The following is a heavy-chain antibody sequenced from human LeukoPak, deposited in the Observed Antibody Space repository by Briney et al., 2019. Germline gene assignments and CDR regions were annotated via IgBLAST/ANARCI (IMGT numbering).Heavy chain of an antibody. CDR2: IYYSGST. D-gene: IGHD3-22*01. CDR3: AREKYYYDSSGYYGY. V-gene: IGHV4-59*01. Sequence: SETLSLTCTVSGGSITSYYWSWIRQPPGKGLEWIGYIYYSGSTNYNPSLKSRVTISVDTSKNQFSLKLNSVTAADTAVYYCAREKYYYDSSGYYGYWGQGTLVTVSS. CDR1: GGSITSYY. J-gene: IGHJ4*02.